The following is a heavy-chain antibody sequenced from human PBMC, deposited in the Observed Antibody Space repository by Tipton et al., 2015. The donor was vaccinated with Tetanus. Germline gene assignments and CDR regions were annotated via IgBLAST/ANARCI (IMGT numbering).Heavy chain of an antibody. Sequence: SLRLSCAASGFIFSSYGIHWVRQAPGKGLEWVAFIWFDGSITYYADSVKGRFAISIDTSENTLNLQMNSLRAEDTAIYFCARDMRGGSTHAGWFDLWGQGTPVTVSS. D-gene: IGHD3-16*01. CDR2: IWFDGSIT. V-gene: IGHV3-33*01. CDR1: GFIFSSYG. J-gene: IGHJ5*02. CDR3: ARDMRGGSTHAGWFDL.